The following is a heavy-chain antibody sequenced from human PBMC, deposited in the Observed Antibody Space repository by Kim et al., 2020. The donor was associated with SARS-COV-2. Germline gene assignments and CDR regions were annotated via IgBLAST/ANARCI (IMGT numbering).Heavy chain of an antibody. Sequence: SETLSLTCTVSGGSFSSGSHFWGWFRQPPGKGLEWIGSIFYTGSTHYSPSLKRRVTISLDTSKNQFSLQLTSVTATDTAVYFCAKHPEYSFDDHGANDCWGQGTLVTVSS. D-gene: IGHD2-21*01. CDR1: GGSFSSGSHF. V-gene: IGHV4-39*01. J-gene: IGHJ4*02. CDR2: IFYTGST. CDR3: AKHPEYSFDDHGANDC.